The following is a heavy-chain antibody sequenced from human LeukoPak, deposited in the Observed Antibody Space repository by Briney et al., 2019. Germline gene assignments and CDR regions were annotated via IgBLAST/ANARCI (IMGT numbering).Heavy chain of an antibody. V-gene: IGHV3-21*01. CDR2: ISSSSSYI. CDR1: GFTFSSYS. J-gene: IGHJ4*02. Sequence: GGSLRLSCAASGFTFSSYSMNWVRQAPGKGLEWVSSISSSSSYIYYADSVKGRFTISIDNAKNSLYLQMNSLRVEDTAVYYCAIRVFPMVRNYWGQGTLVTVSS. CDR3: AIRVFPMVRNY. D-gene: IGHD3-10*01.